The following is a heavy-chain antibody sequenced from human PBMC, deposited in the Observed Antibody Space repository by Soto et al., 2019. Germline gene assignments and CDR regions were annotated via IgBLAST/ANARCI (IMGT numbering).Heavy chain of an antibody. V-gene: IGHV3-23*01. Sequence: RLSCAASGFTFSNYAMNWVRQSPRKGLEWVSVISTGGGGAYYADSVQGRFTISRDNSKNTLFLQMNSLRDEDTAIYCCVRDGRGSFDLWGRGTMVGVSS. D-gene: IGHD5-12*01. CDR2: ISTGGGGA. CDR3: VRDGRGSFDL. J-gene: IGHJ3*01. CDR1: GFTFSNYA.